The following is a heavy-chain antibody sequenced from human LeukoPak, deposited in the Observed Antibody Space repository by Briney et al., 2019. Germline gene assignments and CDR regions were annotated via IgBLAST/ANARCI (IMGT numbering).Heavy chain of an antibody. CDR3: ARDFLSGAFDI. Sequence: ASVKVSCKASGGTFSSYAISWVRQAPGQGLEWMGRIIPILGIANYAQKFQGRVTITADKSTSTAYMELSSLRSEDTAVYYCARDFLSGAFDIWGQGTMVTVSS. V-gene: IGHV1-69*04. CDR1: GGTFSSYA. J-gene: IGHJ3*02. CDR2: IIPILGIA.